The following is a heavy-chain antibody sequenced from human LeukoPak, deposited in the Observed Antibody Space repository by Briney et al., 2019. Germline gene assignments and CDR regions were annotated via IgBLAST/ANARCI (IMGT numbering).Heavy chain of an antibody. CDR1: GFTFSSYG. Sequence: GGSLRLSCAASGFTFSSYGMHWVRQAPGKGLEWVAVISYDGSNKYYADSVKGRFTISRDNSKNTLYLQMNSLRAEDTAVYYCAKVGALRLIWGAFDIWGQGTMVTVSS. D-gene: IGHD3-16*01. V-gene: IGHV3-30*18. J-gene: IGHJ3*02. CDR2: ISYDGSNK. CDR3: AKVGALRLIWGAFDI.